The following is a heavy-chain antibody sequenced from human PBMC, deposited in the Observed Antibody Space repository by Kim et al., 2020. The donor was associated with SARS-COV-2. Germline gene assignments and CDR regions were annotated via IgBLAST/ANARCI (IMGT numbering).Heavy chain of an antibody. J-gene: IGHJ6*02. CDR3: ARCLGVEMATIYYYYGMDV. CDR1: GYSFTSYW. CDR2: IYPGDSDT. V-gene: IGHV5-51*01. D-gene: IGHD3-16*01. Sequence: GESLKISCKGSGYSFTSYWIGWVRQMPGKGLEWMGIIYPGDSDTRYSPSFQGQVTISADKSISTAYLQWSSLKASDTAMYYCARCLGVEMATIYYYYGMDVWGLGTTVTVSS.